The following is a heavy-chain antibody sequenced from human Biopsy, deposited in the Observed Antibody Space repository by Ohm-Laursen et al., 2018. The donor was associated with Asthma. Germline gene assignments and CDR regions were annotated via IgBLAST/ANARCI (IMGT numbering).Heavy chain of an antibody. J-gene: IGHJ6*02. CDR3: ARCQVGYSSGWSLLLKKIYYSGMDV. Sequence: SAKVSCKAPGGTFSNFAISWVRQAPGQGLEGLGGIMTVFGTTNYAQKFQGRVTITADESTSTAYMELTSLRSEDTAIYYCARCQVGYSSGWSLLLKKIYYSGMDVWGQGTAVTVSS. CDR1: GGTFSNFA. V-gene: IGHV1-69*01. D-gene: IGHD6-19*01. CDR2: IMTVFGTT.